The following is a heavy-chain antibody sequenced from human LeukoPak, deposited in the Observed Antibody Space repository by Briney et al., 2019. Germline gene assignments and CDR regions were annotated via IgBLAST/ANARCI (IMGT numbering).Heavy chain of an antibody. CDR3: ARAIAVAGTANWFDP. CDR2: IYYSGST. V-gene: IGHV4-39*01. D-gene: IGHD6-19*01. CDR1: GGSISSSSYY. Sequence: KPSETLSLTCTVSGGSISSSSYYWGWIRQPPGKGLEWIGSIYYSGSTYYNPSLKSRVTISVDTSKNQFSLKLSSVTAADTAVYYCARAIAVAGTANWFDPWGQGTLVTVSS. J-gene: IGHJ5*02.